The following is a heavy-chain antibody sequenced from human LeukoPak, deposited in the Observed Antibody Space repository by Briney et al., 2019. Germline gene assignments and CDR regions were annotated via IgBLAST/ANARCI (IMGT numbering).Heavy chain of an antibody. CDR2: ISYDGSNK. Sequence: GGSLRLSCAASGFTFSSYGMHWVRQAPGKGLEWVAVISYDGSNKYYADSVKGRFTISRDNSKNTLYLQMNSLRAEDTAVYCCAKDPGSLWGQGTLVTVSS. J-gene: IGHJ4*02. CDR1: GFTFSSYG. V-gene: IGHV3-30*18. D-gene: IGHD3-10*01. CDR3: AKDPGSL.